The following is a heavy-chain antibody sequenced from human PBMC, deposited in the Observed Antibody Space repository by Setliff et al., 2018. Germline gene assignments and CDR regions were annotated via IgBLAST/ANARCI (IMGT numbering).Heavy chain of an antibody. J-gene: IGHJ5*02. CDR3: AKNGFGVVALGVNNWFDP. Sequence: GESLKISCAASGFTFSSYGMHWVRQAPGKGLEWVAVIWYDGSNKYYADSVKGRFTISRDNSKNTLYLQMNSLRAEDTAVYYCAKNGFGVVALGVNNWFDPWGQGTLVTVSS. CDR2: IWYDGSNK. V-gene: IGHV3-33*06. CDR1: GFTFSSYG. D-gene: IGHD3-10*01.